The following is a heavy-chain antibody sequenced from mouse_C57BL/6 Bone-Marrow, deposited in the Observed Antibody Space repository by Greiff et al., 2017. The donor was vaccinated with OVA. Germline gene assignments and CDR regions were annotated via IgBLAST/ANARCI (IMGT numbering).Heavy chain of an antibody. V-gene: IGHV1-82*01. CDR3: AREENYYGSRNGY. D-gene: IGHD1-1*01. Sequence: QVQLQQPGTELVKPGASVKLSCKASGYTFTSSWMNWVKQRPGKGLEWIGRIYPGDGDTNYNGKFKGKATLTADKSSSTAYMQLSSLTSEDSAVYFCAREENYYGSRNGYWGQGTTLTVSS. J-gene: IGHJ2*01. CDR2: IYPGDGDT. CDR1: GYTFTSSW.